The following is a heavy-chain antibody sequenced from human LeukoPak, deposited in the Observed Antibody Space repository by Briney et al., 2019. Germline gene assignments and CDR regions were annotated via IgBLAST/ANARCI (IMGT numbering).Heavy chain of an antibody. CDR3: ASQASHVGAFDI. CDR2: IYYSGST. V-gene: IGHV4-31*11. J-gene: IGHJ3*02. CDR1: GGSFSGYY. Sequence: SETLSLTCAVYGGSFSGYYWSWIRQHPGKGLEWIGYIYYSGSTYYNPSLKSRVTISVDTSKNQFSLKLSSVTAADTAVYYCASQASHVGAFDIWGQGTMVTVSS.